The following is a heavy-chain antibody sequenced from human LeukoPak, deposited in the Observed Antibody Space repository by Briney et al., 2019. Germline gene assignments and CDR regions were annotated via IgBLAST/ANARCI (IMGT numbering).Heavy chain of an antibody. J-gene: IGHJ6*03. V-gene: IGHV1-2*02. CDR3: ARDTAPSGVRGGYYYMDV. D-gene: IGHD3-10*01. CDR2: INPNSGGT. CDR1: GYTFTSYD. Sequence: ASVKVSCKASGYTFTSYDINWVRQAPGQGLEWMGWINPNSGGTNYAQKFQGRVTMTRDTSISTAYMELSSLRSEDTAVYYCARDTAPSGVRGGYYYMDVWGKGTTVTVSS.